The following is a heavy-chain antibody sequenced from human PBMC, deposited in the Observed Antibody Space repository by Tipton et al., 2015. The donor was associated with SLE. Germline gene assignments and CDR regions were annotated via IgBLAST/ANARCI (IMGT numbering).Heavy chain of an antibody. Sequence: TLSLTCTVSGGSISSHYWSWIRQPPGKGLEWIGEINHSGSTYYNPSPKSRVTISVDTSKNQFSLKLSSVTAADTAVYYCARGVLQYYYDSSGYYPYWGQGALVTVSS. CDR2: INHSGST. J-gene: IGHJ4*02. D-gene: IGHD3-22*01. CDR1: GGSISSHY. CDR3: ARGVLQYYYDSSGYYPY. V-gene: IGHV4-34*09.